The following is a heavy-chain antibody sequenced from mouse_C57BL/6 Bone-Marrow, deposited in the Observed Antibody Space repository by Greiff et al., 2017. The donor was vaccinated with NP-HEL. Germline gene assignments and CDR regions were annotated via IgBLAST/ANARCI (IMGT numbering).Heavy chain of an antibody. CDR1: GYTFTDYY. CDR2: INPYNGGT. CDR3: ARHYSNFSFAY. Sequence: EVKLQESGPVLVKPGASVKMSCKASGYTFTDYYMNWVKQSHGKSLEWIGVINPYNGGTSYNQKFKGKATLTVDKSSSTAYMELNSLTSEDSAVYYCARHYSNFSFAYWGQGTLVTVSA. D-gene: IGHD2-5*01. V-gene: IGHV1-19*01. J-gene: IGHJ3*01.